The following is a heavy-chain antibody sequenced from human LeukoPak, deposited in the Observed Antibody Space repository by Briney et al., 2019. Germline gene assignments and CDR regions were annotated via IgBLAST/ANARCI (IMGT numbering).Heavy chain of an antibody. J-gene: IGHJ5*02. CDR2: ISGSGGST. CDR3: AKAGSGPNWNWFDP. D-gene: IGHD3-10*01. V-gene: IGHV3-23*01. Sequence: PGGSLRLSCAASGFTFSSYAMSWVRQAPGKGLEWVSAISGSGGSTYYADSVKGRFTISRDNSKNTLYLQMNSLRAEDTAAYYCAKAGSGPNWNWFDPGGQGTLVTVSS. CDR1: GFTFSSYA.